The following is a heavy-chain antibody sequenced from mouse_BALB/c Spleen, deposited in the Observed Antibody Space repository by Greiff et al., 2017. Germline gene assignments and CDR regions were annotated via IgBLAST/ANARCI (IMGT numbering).Heavy chain of an antibody. CDR1: GYSFTDYI. J-gene: IGHJ2*01. CDR3: ARGITTVVAGDY. Sequence: VQLQQTGPELVKPGASVKISCKASGYSFTDYIMLWVKQSHGKSLEWIGNINPYYGSTSYNLKFKGKATLTVDKSSSTAYMQLNSLTSEDSAVYYCARGITTVVAGDYWGQGTTLTVSS. D-gene: IGHD1-1*01. V-gene: IGHV1-39*01. CDR2: INPYYGST.